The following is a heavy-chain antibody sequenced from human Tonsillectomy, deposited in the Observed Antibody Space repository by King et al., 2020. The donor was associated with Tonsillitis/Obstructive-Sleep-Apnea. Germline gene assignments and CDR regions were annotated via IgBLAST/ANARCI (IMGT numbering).Heavy chain of an antibody. Sequence: VQLQESGPGLVKPSETLSLTCTVSGSSISSYYWSWIRQPAGKGLEWIGRIYTSGSTNYNPSLKSRVTISVDTSKNQFSLKLSYVTAADTAVYYWARGYCSGGSCYSLEAFDIWGQGTMVTVPS. J-gene: IGHJ3*02. V-gene: IGHV4-4*07. CDR2: IYTSGST. CDR3: ARGYCSGGSCYSLEAFDI. D-gene: IGHD2-15*01. CDR1: GSSISSYY.